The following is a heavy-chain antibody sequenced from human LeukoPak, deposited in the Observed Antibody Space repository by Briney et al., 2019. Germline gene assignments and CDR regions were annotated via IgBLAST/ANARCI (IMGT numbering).Heavy chain of an antibody. CDR3: ARDGANTFGGVIVTQNFDY. J-gene: IGHJ4*02. CDR2: INTNTGNP. CDR1: GYTFTSYA. Sequence: ASVKVSCKASGYTFTSYAMNWVRQAPGQGLEWMGWINTNTGNPMYAQGFTGRFVFSLDTSVNTAYLQISSLKAEDTAVYYCARDGANTFGGVIVTQNFDYWGQGTLVTVSS. V-gene: IGHV7-4-1*02. D-gene: IGHD3-16*02.